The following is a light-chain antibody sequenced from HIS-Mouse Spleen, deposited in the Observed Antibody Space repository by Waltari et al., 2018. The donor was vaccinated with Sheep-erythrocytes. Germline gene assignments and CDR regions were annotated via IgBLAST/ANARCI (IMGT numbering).Light chain of an antibody. V-gene: IGLV2-11*01. J-gene: IGLJ1*01. CDR3: CSYAGSYNHV. CDR2: DVS. Sequence: QSALTQPRSVSGSPGQSVTISCTGTSSDVGGYNYVSRYQQHPGKAPKLMIYDVSKRPSGVPDRVSGSKSGNTASLTISGLQAEDEADYYCCSYAGSYNHVFATGTKVTVL. CDR1: SSDVGGYNY.